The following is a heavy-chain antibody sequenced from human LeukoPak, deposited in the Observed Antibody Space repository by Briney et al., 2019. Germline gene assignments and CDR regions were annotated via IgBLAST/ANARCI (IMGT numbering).Heavy chain of an antibody. J-gene: IGHJ5*01. D-gene: IGHD3-22*01. CDR1: GYAFTSYY. CDR3: AASGLSSGPAYDS. CDR2: INPSGGST. Sequence: ASVKVSCKASGYAFTSYYMHWVRQAPGQGLEWMGIINPSGGSTSYAQKFQGRVTMTRDTSTSTVYMELSSLRSEDTAVYYCAASGLSSGPAYDSWGQGTLVTVSS. V-gene: IGHV1-46*01.